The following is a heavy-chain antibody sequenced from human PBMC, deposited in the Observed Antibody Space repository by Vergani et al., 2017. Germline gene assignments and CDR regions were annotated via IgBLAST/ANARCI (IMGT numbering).Heavy chain of an antibody. Sequence: QVQLVQSGAEVKKPGSSVKVSCKASGGTFSSYAISWVRQAPGQGLEWMGRIIPILGTANYAQKFQGRVTITADESTSTAYMELSSLRSEDTAVYYCARQAQWLVHFDYWGQGTLVTVSS. CDR3: ARQAQWLVHFDY. CDR1: GGTFSSYA. CDR2: IIPILGTA. J-gene: IGHJ4*02. V-gene: IGHV1-69*11. D-gene: IGHD6-19*01.